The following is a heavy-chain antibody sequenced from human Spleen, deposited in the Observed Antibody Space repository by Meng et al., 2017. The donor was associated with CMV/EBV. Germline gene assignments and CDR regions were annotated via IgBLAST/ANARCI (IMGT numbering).Heavy chain of an antibody. Sequence: SETLSLTCTVSGHPISTYYWSWIRQPPGKGLELIGYIYYSGSTNYNPSLRGRVRISADTSKNHFSLELSSVTAADTAIYYCARDRAAIGDYYYAMDVWGQGTAVTVSS. J-gene: IGHJ6*02. D-gene: IGHD2-2*01. CDR1: GHPISTYY. CDR3: ARDRAAIGDYYYAMDV. V-gene: IGHV4-59*01. CDR2: IYYSGST.